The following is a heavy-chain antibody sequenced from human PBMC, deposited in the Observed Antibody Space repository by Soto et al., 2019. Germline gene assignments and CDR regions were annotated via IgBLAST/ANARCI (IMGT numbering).Heavy chain of an antibody. V-gene: IGHV4-4*07. CDR1: GGSTSSYY. D-gene: IGHD2-2*01. CDR2: ISATGST. J-gene: IGHJ6*02. CDR3: ARDVDGSSTSGYYSYYYGMDV. Sequence: SETLSLTCSVSGGSTSSYYWTWIRQPAGKALEWIERISATGSTNYNPSLTSRVTMSVDTSKNQFSLKLSSVTAADTAVYYCARDVDGSSTSGYYSYYYGMDVWGQGTTVTVS.